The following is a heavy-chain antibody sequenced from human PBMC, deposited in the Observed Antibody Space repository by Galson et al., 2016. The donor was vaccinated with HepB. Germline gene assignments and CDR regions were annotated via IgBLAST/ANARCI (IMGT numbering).Heavy chain of an antibody. D-gene: IGHD3/OR15-3a*01. V-gene: IGHV3-30*04. CDR1: GFTFRSYS. CDR2: ISYEGSKK. J-gene: IGHJ4*02. Sequence: SLRLSCAASGFTFRSYSMHWVRQSPGKGLEWMALISYEGSKKEYADSVKGRFTISRDNSRNTLFLHLNSLRTEDTAVYYCAREYDLLTGLDYWGQGTPLTVSS. CDR3: AREYDLLTGLDY.